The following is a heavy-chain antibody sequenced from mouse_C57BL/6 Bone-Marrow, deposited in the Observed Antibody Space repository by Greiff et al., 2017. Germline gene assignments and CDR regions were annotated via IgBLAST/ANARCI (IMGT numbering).Heavy chain of an antibody. CDR3: ARGPYYYGSSDWYFDV. CDR1: GYSFTGYY. CDR2: INPSTGGT. D-gene: IGHD1-1*01. Sequence: VQLQQSGPELVKPGASVKISCKASGYSFTGYYMNWVKQSPEKSLEWIGEINPSTGGTTYNQKFKAKATLTVDKSSSTAYIQLKRLTSEDSAVYYCARGPYYYGSSDWYFDVWGTGTTVTVSS. J-gene: IGHJ1*03. V-gene: IGHV1-42*01.